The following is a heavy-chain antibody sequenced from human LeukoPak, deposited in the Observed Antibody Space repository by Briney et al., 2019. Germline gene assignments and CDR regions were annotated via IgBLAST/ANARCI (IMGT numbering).Heavy chain of an antibody. J-gene: IGHJ4*02. V-gene: IGHV1-8*02. CDR3: AREYRHQPD. Sequence: GASVKVSCKASGYTFTSYYMHWLRQASGQGLEWMGWMNPNSGNTGYAQKFQSRFTMTWDTSITTAYMELSSLRSEDTAVYYCAREYRHQPDWGQGTLVTVSS. CDR2: MNPNSGNT. CDR1: GYTFTSYY. D-gene: IGHD5-12*01.